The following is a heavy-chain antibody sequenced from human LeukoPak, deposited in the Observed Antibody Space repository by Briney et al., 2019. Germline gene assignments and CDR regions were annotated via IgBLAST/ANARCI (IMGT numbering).Heavy chain of an antibody. D-gene: IGHD3-3*01. CDR1: GFTFSSYA. J-gene: IGHJ5*02. CDR3: GSDPSGFWSGLDPVDP. Sequence: GGSLRLSCAASGFTFSSYAMSWVRQAPGKGLEWVSAISGSGGSTYYADSVKGRFTISRDNSKNTLYLQMNSLRAEDTAVYYCGSDPSGFWSGLDPVDPWGQGTLVTVSS. CDR2: ISGSGGST. V-gene: IGHV3-23*01.